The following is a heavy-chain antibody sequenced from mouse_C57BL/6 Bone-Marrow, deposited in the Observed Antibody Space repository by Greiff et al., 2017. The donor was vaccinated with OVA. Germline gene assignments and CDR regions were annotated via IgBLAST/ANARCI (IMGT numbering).Heavy chain of an antibody. V-gene: IGHV1-66*01. CDR3: ARSSITTVVEGYFDY. J-gene: IGHJ2*01. Sequence: QVQLQQSGPELVKPGASVKISCKASGYSFTSYYIHWVKQRPGQGLEWIGWIYPGSGNTKYNEKFKGKATLTADTSSSTAYMQHSSLTSEDSAVYYWARSSITTVVEGYFDYWGQGTTLTVSS. CDR2: IYPGSGNT. CDR1: GYSFTSYY. D-gene: IGHD1-1*01.